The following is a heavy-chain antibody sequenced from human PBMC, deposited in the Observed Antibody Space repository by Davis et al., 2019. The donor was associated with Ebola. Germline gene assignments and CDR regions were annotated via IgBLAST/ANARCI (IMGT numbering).Heavy chain of an antibody. J-gene: IGHJ6*02. CDR1: GGSFSDYY. D-gene: IGHD3-22*01. CDR2: ISSSGITI. Sequence: PSETLSLTCAVYGGSFSDYYMSWIRQAPGKGLEWVSYISSSGITIYYADSVKGRFTISRDNAKNSLYLQMNSLRAEDTAVYYCASHSSHYYYYGMDVWGQGTTVTVSS. V-gene: IGHV3-11*01. CDR3: ASHSSHYYYYGMDV.